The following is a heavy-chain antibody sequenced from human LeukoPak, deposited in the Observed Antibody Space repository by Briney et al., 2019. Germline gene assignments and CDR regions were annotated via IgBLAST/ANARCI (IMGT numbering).Heavy chain of an antibody. CDR3: ARGRDGYNGNYFDY. D-gene: IGHD5-24*01. CDR2: IIPIFGTA. V-gene: IGHV1-69*13. J-gene: IGHJ4*02. Sequence: ASVKVSCKASGGTFSSYAISWVRQAPGQGLEWMGGIIPIFGTAKYAQKFQGRVTITADESTSTAYMELSSLRSEDTAVYYCARGRDGYNGNYFDYWGQGTLVTVSS. CDR1: GGTFSSYA.